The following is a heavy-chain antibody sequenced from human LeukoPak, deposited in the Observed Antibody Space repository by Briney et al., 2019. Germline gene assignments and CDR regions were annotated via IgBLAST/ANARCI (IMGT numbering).Heavy chain of an antibody. J-gene: IGHJ6*03. CDR2: INPNSGGT. V-gene: IGHV1-2*02. CDR1: GYTFTGYY. D-gene: IGHD4-17*01. Sequence: GASVKVSCKASGYTFTGYYMHWVRQAPGQGLEWMGWINPNSGGTNYAQKFQGRVTMTRDTSISTAYMELSRLRSDDTAVYYCARDSSATGTTRRYYYYMDVWGKGTTVTVSS. CDR3: ARDSSATGTTRRYYYYMDV.